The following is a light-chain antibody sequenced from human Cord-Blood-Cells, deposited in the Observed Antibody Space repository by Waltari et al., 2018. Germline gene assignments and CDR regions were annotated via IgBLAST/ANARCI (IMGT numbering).Light chain of an antibody. V-gene: IGKV1-5*01. CDR2: DAS. J-gene: IGKJ2*01. CDR1: QSISSW. Sequence: DIKMTQSPSTLSASVGDRVPITCRASQSISSWLAWYQQKPGKAPKLLIYDASSLESGVPSRFSGSGSGTEFTLTISSLQPDDFATYYCQQYNSYSYTFGQGTKLEIK. CDR3: QQYNSYSYT.